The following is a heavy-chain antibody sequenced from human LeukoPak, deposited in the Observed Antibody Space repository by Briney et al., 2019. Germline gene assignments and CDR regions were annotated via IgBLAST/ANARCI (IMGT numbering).Heavy chain of an antibody. CDR3: ARLPLRSIAVGYYGMDV. J-gene: IGHJ6*02. CDR1: GGTFSSYA. Sequence: SVKVSCKASGGTFSSYAISWVRQAPGQGLEWMGGIIPIFGTANYEQKFQGRVTITADESTSTAYMELSSLRSEDTAVYYCARLPLRSIAVGYYGMDVWGQGTTVTVSS. V-gene: IGHV1-69*13. CDR2: IIPIFGTA. D-gene: IGHD6-6*01.